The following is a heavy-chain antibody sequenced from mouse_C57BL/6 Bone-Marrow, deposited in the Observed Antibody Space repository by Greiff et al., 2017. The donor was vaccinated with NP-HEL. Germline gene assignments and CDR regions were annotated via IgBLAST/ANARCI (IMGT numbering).Heavy chain of an antibody. J-gene: IGHJ4*01. CDR2: INPNYGTT. Sequence: EVQLQQSGPELVKPGASVKISCKASGYSFTDYNMNWVKQSNGKSLEWIGVINPNYGTTSYNQKFKGKATLTVDQSSSIAYMQLNSLTSEDSAVYYCARGMGLLPFYAMDYWGQGTSVTVSS. D-gene: IGHD2-3*01. CDR3: ARGMGLLPFYAMDY. V-gene: IGHV1-39*01. CDR1: GYSFTDYN.